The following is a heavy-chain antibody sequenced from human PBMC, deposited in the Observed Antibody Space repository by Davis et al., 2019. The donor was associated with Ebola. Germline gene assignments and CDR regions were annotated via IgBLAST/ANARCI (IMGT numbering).Heavy chain of an antibody. D-gene: IGHD4-17*01. CDR3: AKGGRILVTTRDYFDY. J-gene: IGHJ4*02. V-gene: IGHV3-7*03. CDR2: IKQDGSEK. Sequence: GESLKISCAASGFTFSSYWMSWVRQAPGKGLEWVANIKQDGSEKYYVDSVKGRFTISRDNAKNSLYLQMNSLRAEDTALYYCAKGGRILVTTRDYFDYWGQGTLVTVSS. CDR1: GFTFSSYW.